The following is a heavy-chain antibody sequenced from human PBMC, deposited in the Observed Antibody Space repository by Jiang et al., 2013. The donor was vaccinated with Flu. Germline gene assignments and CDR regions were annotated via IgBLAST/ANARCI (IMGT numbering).Heavy chain of an antibody. Sequence: DYAVSVKSRITINPDTSKNQFSLQLNSVTPEDTAVYYCARDNGYGDYADYYGMDVWGQGTTVTVSS. CDR3: ARDNGYGDYADYYGMDV. V-gene: IGHV6-1*01. J-gene: IGHJ6*02. D-gene: IGHD4-17*01.